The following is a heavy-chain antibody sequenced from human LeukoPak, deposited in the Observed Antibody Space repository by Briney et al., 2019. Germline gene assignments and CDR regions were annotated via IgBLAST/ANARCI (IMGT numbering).Heavy chain of an antibody. CDR3: ARGDYYDSSDAFDI. CDR2: MNPNSGNT. V-gene: IGHV1-8*01. D-gene: IGHD3-22*01. CDR1: GYTFTSYD. J-gene: IGHJ3*02. Sequence: GASVKVSCKASGYTFTSYDINWVRQATGQGLEWMGWMNPNSGNTGYAQKFQGRVTMTRNTSISTAYMELSSLRSGDTAVYYCARGDYYDSSDAFDIWGQGTMVTVSS.